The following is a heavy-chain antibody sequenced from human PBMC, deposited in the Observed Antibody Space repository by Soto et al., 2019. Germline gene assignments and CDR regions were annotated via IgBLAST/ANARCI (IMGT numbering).Heavy chain of an antibody. CDR3: AGTTLHQGYYMDV. J-gene: IGHJ6*03. D-gene: IGHD1-7*01. Sequence: QVPLQESGPGLVKPSQTLSLTCAISGDSVSSNSAAWNWIRLSPSRGLEWLARTYYRSRWYNDYAVCGRFRITVNPGRSKNPFSLQLTYVTPEVTAVSCGAGTTLHQGYYMDVCGKGTTVTVSS. CDR2: TYYRSRWYN. V-gene: IGHV6-1*01. CDR1: GDSVSSNSAA.